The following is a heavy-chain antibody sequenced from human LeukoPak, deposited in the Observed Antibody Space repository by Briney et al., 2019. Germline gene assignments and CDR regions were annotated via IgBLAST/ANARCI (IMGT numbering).Heavy chain of an antibody. D-gene: IGHD3-16*01. CDR1: GDSISSYY. CDR3: ARMGPRFYYYYMDV. J-gene: IGHJ6*03. Sequence: SETLSLTCTVSGDSISSYYWSWIRQSPGKGLEWIGSFYHSGSPNYNPSLKSRVTISVDTSKNQFSLKLNSVTAADTAVYYCARMGPRFYYYYMDVWGKGTTVTVSS. V-gene: IGHV4-59*01. CDR2: FYHSGSP.